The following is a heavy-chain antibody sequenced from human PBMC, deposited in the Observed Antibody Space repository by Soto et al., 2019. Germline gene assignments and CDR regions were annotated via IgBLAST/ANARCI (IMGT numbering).Heavy chain of an antibody. CDR3: RLSGDPSPFDY. J-gene: IGHJ4*02. CDR2: IYYSGST. V-gene: IGHV4-39*01. D-gene: IGHD2-21*02. CDR1: GGSIISSSYY. Sequence: SETLSLTCTVSGGSIISSSYYWVWIRQPPGKGLEWIGSIYYSGSTYYNPSLKSRVTISVDTSKNQFSLKLSSVTAADTAVYYCRLSGDPSPFDYWGQGTLVTVSS.